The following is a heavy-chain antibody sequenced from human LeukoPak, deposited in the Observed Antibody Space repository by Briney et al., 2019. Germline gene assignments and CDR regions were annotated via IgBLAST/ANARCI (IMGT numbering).Heavy chain of an antibody. D-gene: IGHD3-22*01. V-gene: IGHV3-7*03. CDR3: ATPLDYYDRSGYHQGGD. J-gene: IGHJ4*02. Sequence: GGSLRLSCAASGFTFSRYWMTWVRQAPGKGLEWVANIKEDGSKKNYVDSVKGRFTISRDNAKNSLYPQMNSLRAEDTAVYYCATPLDYYDRSGYHQGGDWGQGTLVTVSS. CDR1: GFTFSRYW. CDR2: IKEDGSKK.